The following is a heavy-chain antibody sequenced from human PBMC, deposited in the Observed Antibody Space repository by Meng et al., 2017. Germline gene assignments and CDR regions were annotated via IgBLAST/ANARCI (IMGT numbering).Heavy chain of an antibody. CDR1: GYTFTSYA. V-gene: IGHV1-3*01. Sequence: ASVKVSCKASGYTFTSYAMHWVRQAPGQRLEWMGWINAGNGNTKYSQKFQGRVTITRDTSASTAYMELSSLRSDDTAVYYCARTPVDTAMGTGFDYWGQGTLVTVSS. CDR2: INAGNGNT. D-gene: IGHD5-18*01. CDR3: ARTPVDTAMGTGFDY. J-gene: IGHJ4*02.